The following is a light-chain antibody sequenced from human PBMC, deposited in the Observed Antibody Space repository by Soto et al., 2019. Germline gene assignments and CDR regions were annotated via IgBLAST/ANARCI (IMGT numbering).Light chain of an antibody. CDR1: QDVGKW. CDR2: GAS. CDR3: QQSYSTPHT. Sequence: IQMTQSPSSLSASVGDRVTVTCRASQDVGKWLAWYQQKPGKAPTLLIHGASSLQSGVPSRFSGSGSGTDFTLTISSLQPEDFATYYCQQSYSTPHTFGQGTRLEIK. J-gene: IGKJ5*01. V-gene: IGKV1-39*01.